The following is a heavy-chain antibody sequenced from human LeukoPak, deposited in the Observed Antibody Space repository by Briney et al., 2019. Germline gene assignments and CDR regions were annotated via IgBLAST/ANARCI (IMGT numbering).Heavy chain of an antibody. Sequence: GGSLRLSCAASGFTFSSYEMNWVRQAPGKGLEWVSYISSSGSTIYYADSVKGRFTISRDNAKNSLYLQMNSLRAEDTAVYYCARDDGNYYDSSGFDYWGQGTLVTFSS. J-gene: IGHJ4*02. V-gene: IGHV3-48*03. D-gene: IGHD3-22*01. CDR2: ISSSGSTI. CDR3: ARDDGNYYDSSGFDY. CDR1: GFTFSSYE.